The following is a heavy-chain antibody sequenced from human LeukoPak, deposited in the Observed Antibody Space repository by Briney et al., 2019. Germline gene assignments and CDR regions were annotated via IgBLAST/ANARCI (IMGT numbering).Heavy chain of an antibody. CDR3: SRDRKFLDY. J-gene: IGHJ4*02. CDR1: GFIFSDYY. CDR2: ISSSGNTI. Sequence: GGSLRLSCATSGFIFSDYYMSWIRQAPGRGLEWISYISSSGNTIYYAESVKGRFTISRDNAKKSLYLQMNSLRADDTAVYYCSRDRKFLDYWGQGILVTVSS. V-gene: IGHV3-11*01.